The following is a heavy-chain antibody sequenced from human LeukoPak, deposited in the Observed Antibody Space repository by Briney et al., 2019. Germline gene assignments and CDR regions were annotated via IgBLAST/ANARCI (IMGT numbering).Heavy chain of an antibody. CDR1: GGSISSYY. J-gene: IGHJ4*02. Sequence: SETLSLTCTVSGGSISSYYWIWIRQPAGKGLEWIGRGHTSGTTNYNPSLKSRLTMSVDTSKTQFSLKLSSVTAADTAVYYCAREMYYGSERAFDFWGQGTLVTVSS. D-gene: IGHD3-10*01. V-gene: IGHV4-4*07. CDR3: AREMYYGSERAFDF. CDR2: GHTSGTT.